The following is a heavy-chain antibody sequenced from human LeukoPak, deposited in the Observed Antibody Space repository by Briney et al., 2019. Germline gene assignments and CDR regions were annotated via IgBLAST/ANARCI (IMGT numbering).Heavy chain of an antibody. V-gene: IGHV3-23*01. CDR3: AKWGDYDILTGYYDSDY. CDR1: GFTFSNYA. CDR2: VSGRDDST. J-gene: IGHJ4*02. D-gene: IGHD3-9*01. Sequence: ASLRLSCAAPGFTFSNYAMSSVRQAPGKGLEWGSAVSGRDDSTYYADSVKGPFTISRDNSKNTLYLQMNSLRAEDTAVYYCAKWGDYDILTGYYDSDYWGQGTLVTVSS.